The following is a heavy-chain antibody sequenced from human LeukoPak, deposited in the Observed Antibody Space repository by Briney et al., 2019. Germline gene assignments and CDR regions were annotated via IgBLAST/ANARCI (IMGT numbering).Heavy chain of an antibody. CDR3: ARASRTDINYYYYMDV. V-gene: IGHV4-39*07. D-gene: IGHD2-21*02. Sequence: SETLSLTCTVSGASISSGNYYWGWIRQPPGKGLEWLGSIYYSGDTYNNPPLKSRVTISVDTAKSQFSLRLTSMTAADTAVYYCARASRTDINYYYYMDVWGKGTTVTISS. CDR2: IYYSGDT. CDR1: GASISSGNYY. J-gene: IGHJ6*03.